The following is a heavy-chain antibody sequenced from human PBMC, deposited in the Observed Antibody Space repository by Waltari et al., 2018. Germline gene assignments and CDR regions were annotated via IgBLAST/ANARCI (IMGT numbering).Heavy chain of an antibody. CDR1: NGSIKTNAW. D-gene: IGHD3-10*01. J-gene: IGHJ5*01. V-gene: IGHV4-4*02. CDR2: VFHTGSA. CDR3: GKHTSLIGYNWFDS. Sequence: QVQLLESGPGLVKSSATLSLTCSVSNGSIKTNAWWSWVRRPPGKALELIAEVFHTGSANNNPSLESRLSISVDTSKNHVSLLLSSVTFADTAIYYVGKHTSLIGYNWFDSRGPGTQV.